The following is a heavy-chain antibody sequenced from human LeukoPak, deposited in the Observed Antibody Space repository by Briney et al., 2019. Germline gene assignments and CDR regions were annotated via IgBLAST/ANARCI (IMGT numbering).Heavy chain of an antibody. J-gene: IGHJ4*02. CDR3: AKGRDSIAAAGALDY. CDR2: ISASGGST. V-gene: IGHV3-23*01. CDR1: GFTFSSYA. Sequence: GGSLRLSCAASGFTFSSYAMSWVRQAPGKGLEWVSGISASGGSTNYAASVKGRFTISRDNSKNTLYLQMNSLRAEDTAVYYCAKGRDSIAAAGALDYWGQGTLVTVSS. D-gene: IGHD6-13*01.